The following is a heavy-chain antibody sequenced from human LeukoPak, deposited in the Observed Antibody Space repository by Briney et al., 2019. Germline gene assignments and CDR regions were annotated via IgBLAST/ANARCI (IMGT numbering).Heavy chain of an antibody. CDR3: AKAVVGEYDY. Sequence: GGSLRLSCAASGFTFSSYAMSWVRQAPGKGLEWVSAISGSGGSTYYADFVKGRFTISRDNSKNTLYLQMNSLRAEDTAIYYCAKAVVGEYDYWGQGTLVTVSS. CDR1: GFTFSSYA. V-gene: IGHV3-23*01. J-gene: IGHJ4*02. CDR2: ISGSGGST. D-gene: IGHD3-16*01.